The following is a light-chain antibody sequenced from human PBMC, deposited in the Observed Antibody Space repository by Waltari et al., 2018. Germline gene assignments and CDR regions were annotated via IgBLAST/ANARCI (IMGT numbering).Light chain of an antibody. Sequence: QSALTQPASVSGSPGQAITIPCTGTSSHVDLYNSASWYQNHPGKAPKLVIYEGTKRPSGVSNRFSGSKSGNTASLTISGLQAEDEAHYYCSSYTSSSILVFGGGTTLTVL. V-gene: IGLV2-14*01. CDR3: SSYTSSSILV. CDR2: EGT. J-gene: IGLJ2*01. CDR1: SSHVDLYNS.